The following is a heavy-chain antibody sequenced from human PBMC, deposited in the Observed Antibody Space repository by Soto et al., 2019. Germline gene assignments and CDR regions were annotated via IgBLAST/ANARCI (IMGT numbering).Heavy chain of an antibody. V-gene: IGHV1-69*08. J-gene: IGHJ5*02. D-gene: IGHD6-13*01. CDR1: GGTFSSYT. CDR3: ARDYGRGIAAVGNWFDP. CDR2: IIPILDIP. Sequence: QVQLVQSGAEVKKPGSSVKVSCKASGGTFSSYTITWVRQAPGQGLEWMGRIIPILDIPTYAQKFQGRVTITADKSTNTAYMELSSLRSEDTAVYYCARDYGRGIAAVGNWFDPWGQGTLVTVSS.